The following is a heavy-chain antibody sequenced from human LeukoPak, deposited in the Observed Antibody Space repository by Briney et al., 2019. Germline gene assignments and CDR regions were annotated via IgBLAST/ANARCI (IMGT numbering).Heavy chain of an antibody. J-gene: IGHJ4*02. CDR1: GFTFSTYG. CDR3: AQDYSSPSPATPAPGVY. D-gene: IGHD6-6*01. Sequence: GGSLRLSCAVSGFTFSTYGMTWVRQAPGKGLEWVSTISGSGGSTRYADSVKGRFTISRDNSKNTLYLQMNSLRAEDTAIYYCAQDYSSPSPATPAPGVYWGQGVLVTVSS. CDR2: ISGSGGST. V-gene: IGHV3-23*01.